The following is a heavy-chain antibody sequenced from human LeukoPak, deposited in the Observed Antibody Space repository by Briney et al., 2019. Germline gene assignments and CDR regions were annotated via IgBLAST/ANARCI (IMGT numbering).Heavy chain of an antibody. J-gene: IGHJ5*02. Sequence: GGSLRLSCAASGFTFSDNYMNWVRQAPGKGLEWVSVMYSGGDTYYANSVKGRFTFSRDISKNTLFLQMNGLTTEDTAMYYCERDAPQVPAAGVLASWGQGILVTVSS. CDR1: GFTFSDNY. D-gene: IGHD6-13*01. V-gene: IGHV3-53*01. CDR3: ERDAPQVPAAGVLAS. CDR2: MYSGGDT.